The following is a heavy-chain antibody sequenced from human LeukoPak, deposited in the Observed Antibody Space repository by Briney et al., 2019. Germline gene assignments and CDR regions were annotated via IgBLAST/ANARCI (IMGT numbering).Heavy chain of an antibody. CDR2: ISSSSSYI. J-gene: IGHJ6*02. Sequence: PGGSLRLSCAASGFTFSQYTINWVRQAPGKGLEWVSSISSSSSYIYYADSVKGRFTISRDNAKNSLYLQMNSLRVEDTAVYYCARDLQVAGNDYYYGMDVWGQGTTVTVSS. CDR1: GFTFSQYT. CDR3: ARDLQVAGNDYYYGMDV. D-gene: IGHD2-8*02. V-gene: IGHV3-21*01.